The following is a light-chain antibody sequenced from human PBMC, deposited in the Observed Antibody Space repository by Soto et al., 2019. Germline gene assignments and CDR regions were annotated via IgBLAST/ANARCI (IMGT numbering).Light chain of an antibody. Sequence: EIVMTQSPATLSVSPGERATLSCRASQSVSSNLAWYQQKPGQAPRLLIYGASTRATGIPARFSGSGSGTEFTLTISSLQSEDFAVYYCQQYNNWSGTFGQGTKVHIK. CDR1: QSVSSN. CDR2: GAS. J-gene: IGKJ1*01. V-gene: IGKV3-15*01. CDR3: QQYNNWSGT.